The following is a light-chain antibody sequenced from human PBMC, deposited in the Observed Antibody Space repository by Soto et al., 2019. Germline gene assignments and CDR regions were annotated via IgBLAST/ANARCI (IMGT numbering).Light chain of an antibody. CDR1: SRDIGFFNY. J-gene: IGLJ1*01. CDR2: EVT. V-gene: IGLV2-14*01. CDR3: SSYTTRSTYV. Sequence: QSALTQPASVSGSPGQSITISCTGTSRDIGFFNYVSWYQQFPGNAPKLIIFEVTNRPSGVSNRFSASKSGNTASLTISGLQAEVGADYYCSSYTTRSTYVFGTGTKVTVL.